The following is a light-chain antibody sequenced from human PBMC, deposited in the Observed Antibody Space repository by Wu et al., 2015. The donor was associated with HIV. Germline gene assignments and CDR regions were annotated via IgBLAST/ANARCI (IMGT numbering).Light chain of an antibody. J-gene: IGKJ4*01. V-gene: IGKV1-5*03. CDR2: GAS. CDR1: QNINKW. Sequence: DIQMTQSPSILSASVGDRVTITCRASQNINKWLAWYQQKPGSAPKLLISGASILQTGVPSRISGSGSGTEFTLTISSLQPGDFATYYCQQYDTFSPITFGGGTKVEIK. CDR3: QQYDTFSPIT.